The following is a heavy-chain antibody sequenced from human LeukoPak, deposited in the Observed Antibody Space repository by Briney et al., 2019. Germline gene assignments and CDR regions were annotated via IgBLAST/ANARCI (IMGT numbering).Heavy chain of an antibody. V-gene: IGHV4-31*03. CDR3: ATPCCSSISCLDVFSM. J-gene: IGHJ3*02. D-gene: IGHD2-2*01. Sequence: PSQTLSLTCNASGVSVSDGRYYWTWIRQHQGKGLEWIGYKYYSGSSKYNSSLNSRLNISVDTSKHQFSLQLTSVTAADTATYYCATPCCSSISCLDVFSMWGQGTRVTVSS. CDR1: GVSVSDGRYY. CDR2: KYYSGSS.